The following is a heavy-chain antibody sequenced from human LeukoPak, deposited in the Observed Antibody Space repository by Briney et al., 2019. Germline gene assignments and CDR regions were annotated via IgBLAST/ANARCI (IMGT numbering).Heavy chain of an antibody. D-gene: IGHD3-22*01. Sequence: GGSLRLSCVASGFTFSSHGMNWVRQAPGKGLEWVANIKQDGSEKYYVDSVKGRFTISRDNAKNSLYLQMNSLRAEDTALYHCARGAYYDSSDAFDIWGQGTMVTVSS. CDR1: GFTFSSHG. V-gene: IGHV3-7*03. J-gene: IGHJ3*02. CDR3: ARGAYYDSSDAFDI. CDR2: IKQDGSEK.